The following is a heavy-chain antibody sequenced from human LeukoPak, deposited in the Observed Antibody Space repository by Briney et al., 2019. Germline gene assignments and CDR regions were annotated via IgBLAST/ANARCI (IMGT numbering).Heavy chain of an antibody. CDR3: AKIGAETYYYYGMDV. Sequence: GASVKVSCKASGYTFTCYYMHWVRQAPGQGLEWMGWINPNSGGTNYAQKFQGRVTMTRDTSISTAYMELSRLRSDDTAVYYCAKIGAETYYYYGMDVWGQGTTVTVSS. CDR2: INPNSGGT. CDR1: GYTFTCYY. J-gene: IGHJ6*02. V-gene: IGHV1-2*02.